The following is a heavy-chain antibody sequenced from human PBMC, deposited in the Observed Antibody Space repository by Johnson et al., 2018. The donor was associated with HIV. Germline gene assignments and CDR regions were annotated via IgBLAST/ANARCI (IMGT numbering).Heavy chain of an antibody. CDR2: IGTAGDT. CDR3: ARAVCRGGRCYSHDAFYI. Sequence: EVQLVESGGGLKQPGGSLRLSCAASGFTFSSYDMHWVRQATGKGLEWVSTIGTAGDTYYPGSVKGRFTVSSEDAKNSWYLQMNSLRAGDTALYYCARAVCRGGRCYSHDAFYIWGQGTMVTVSS. J-gene: IGHJ3*02. CDR1: GFTFSSYD. D-gene: IGHD2-15*01. V-gene: IGHV3-13*01.